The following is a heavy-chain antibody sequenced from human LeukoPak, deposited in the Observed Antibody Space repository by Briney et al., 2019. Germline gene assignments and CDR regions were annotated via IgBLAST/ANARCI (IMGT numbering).Heavy chain of an antibody. Sequence: SETLSLTCTVSGGSISSGGYYWSWIRQPPGKGLEWIGYIYHSGSTYYNPSLKSRVTISVDTSKNQFSLKLSSVTAADTAVYYCARMPFVGTFDIWGQGTMVTVSS. D-gene: IGHD3-3*02. V-gene: IGHV4-30-2*02. J-gene: IGHJ3*02. CDR3: ARMPFVGTFDI. CDR2: IYHSGST. CDR1: GGSISSGGYY.